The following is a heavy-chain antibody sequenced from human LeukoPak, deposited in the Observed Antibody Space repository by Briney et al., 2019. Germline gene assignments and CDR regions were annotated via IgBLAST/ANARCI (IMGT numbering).Heavy chain of an antibody. D-gene: IGHD3-10*01. CDR1: GFTFSNYA. V-gene: IGHV3-23*01. CDR3: AKDRTYYGSGSYPGAFDI. CDR2: INDNGSTR. J-gene: IGHJ3*02. Sequence: GGSLRLSCGASGFTFSNYAMSWVRQAPGKGLEWVSGINDNGSTRFYAASVKGRFTSSRDNSKNTLYLQMNSLRAEDTAVYYCAKDRTYYGSGSYPGAFDIWGQGTMVTVSS.